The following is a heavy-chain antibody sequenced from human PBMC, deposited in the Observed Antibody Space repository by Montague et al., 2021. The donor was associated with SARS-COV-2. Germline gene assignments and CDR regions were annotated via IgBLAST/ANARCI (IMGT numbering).Heavy chain of an antibody. CDR1: FGSLSTYY. CDR2: IFYNGST. J-gene: IGHJ5*01. D-gene: IGHD2-21*01. Sequence: SETLSLTCTVSFGSLSTYYWSWIRQPPGKGLEWIGFIFYNGSTKYNPSLKRRVSISLGTSKNQFSLKLSSVTAADTAVYYCARQDAWAYCGDECYRGWFDSWGQGTMVTVAS. CDR3: ARQDAWAYCGDECYRGWFDS. V-gene: IGHV4-59*01.